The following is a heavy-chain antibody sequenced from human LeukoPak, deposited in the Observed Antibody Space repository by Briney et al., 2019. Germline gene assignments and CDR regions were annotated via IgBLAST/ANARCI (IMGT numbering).Heavy chain of an antibody. CDR2: ISYDGSNK. Sequence: GRSLRLSCAASGFTFSSYAMHWVRQAPGKGLGWVAVISYDGSNKYYADSVKGRFTISRDNSKNTLYLQMNSLRAEDTAVYYCARDRFRVATTPFDYWGQGTLVTVSS. J-gene: IGHJ4*02. D-gene: IGHD5-12*01. V-gene: IGHV3-30*04. CDR1: GFTFSSYA. CDR3: ARDRFRVATTPFDY.